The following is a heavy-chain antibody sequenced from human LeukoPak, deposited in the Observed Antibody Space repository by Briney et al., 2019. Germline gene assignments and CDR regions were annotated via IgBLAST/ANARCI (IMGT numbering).Heavy chain of an antibody. CDR1: GFTFSSYA. D-gene: IGHD3-3*01. V-gene: IGHV3-23*01. Sequence: GGSLRLSCAASGFTFSSYAMSWVRQAPGKGLEWVSAIGGSGDTHYPDSVKGRFTISRDNSKSTLYLQMDSLRAEDTAVYYCAKETPVGAFWSGRQCWGQGTLVTVSS. CDR2: IGGSGDT. CDR3: AKETPVGAFWSGRQC. J-gene: IGHJ4*02.